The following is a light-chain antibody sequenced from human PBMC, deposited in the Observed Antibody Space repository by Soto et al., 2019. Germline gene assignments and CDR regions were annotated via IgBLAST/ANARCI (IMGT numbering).Light chain of an antibody. CDR3: QSYDSRLSAYV. CDR1: SSNIGAGYD. J-gene: IGLJ1*01. V-gene: IGLV1-40*01. CDR2: TNN. Sequence: QSVLTQPPSVSGAPGQRVTTSCTGSSSNIGAGYDVHWYLQVPGTAPKLLVYTNNNRPSGVPDRFSGSKSDTSASLAITGLQAEDEADYYCQSYDSRLSAYVFGTGTKVTVL.